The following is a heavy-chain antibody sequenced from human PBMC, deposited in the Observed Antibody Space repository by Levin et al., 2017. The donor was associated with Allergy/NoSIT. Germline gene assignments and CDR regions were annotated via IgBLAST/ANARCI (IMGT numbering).Heavy chain of an antibody. CDR1: GFTFSDHW. V-gene: IGHV3-74*01. J-gene: IGHJ4*02. Sequence: GGSLRLSCAASGFTFSDHWMHWVRQAPGKGLVWVSRINRDGSIINYADSVKGRFTISRDNAKNTLYLQMDSLRAEDTAVYYCARGCGRCNSIGDDFDYWGQGTLVTVSS. CDR3: ARGCGRCNSIGDDFDY. D-gene: IGHD2/OR15-2a*01. CDR2: INRDGSII.